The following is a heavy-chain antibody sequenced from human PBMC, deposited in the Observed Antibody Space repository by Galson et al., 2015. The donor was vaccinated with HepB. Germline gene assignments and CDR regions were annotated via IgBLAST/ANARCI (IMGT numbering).Heavy chain of an antibody. V-gene: IGHV7-4-1*02. J-gene: IGHJ5*02. CDR1: GYTFTSYA. Sequence: SVKVSCKASGYTFTSYAMNWVRQAPGQGLEWMGWINTNTGNPTYAQGFTGRFVFSLDTSVSTAYLQISSLKAEDTAVYYCARAGRYSSSWYYFLLGWFDPWGQGTLVTVSS. CDR3: ARAGRYSSSWYYFLLGWFDP. D-gene: IGHD6-13*01. CDR2: INTNTGNP.